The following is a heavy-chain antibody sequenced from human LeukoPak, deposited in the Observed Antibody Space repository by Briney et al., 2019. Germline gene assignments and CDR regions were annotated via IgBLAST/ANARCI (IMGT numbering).Heavy chain of an antibody. Sequence: PAGSLRLSCAASGFTFSSYWMHWVRQAPGKGLVWVSRINTDGSSTTYADSVKGRFTISRDNAKNTLYLQMNSLRVEDTAVYFCARGWYYGMDVWGQGTTVIVPS. CDR2: INTDGSST. V-gene: IGHV3-74*01. D-gene: IGHD2-15*01. CDR3: ARGWYYGMDV. J-gene: IGHJ6*02. CDR1: GFTFSSYW.